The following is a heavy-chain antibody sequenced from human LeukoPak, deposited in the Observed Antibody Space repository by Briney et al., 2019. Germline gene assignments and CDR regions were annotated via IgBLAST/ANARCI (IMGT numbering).Heavy chain of an antibody. CDR2: ISSSGSTI. J-gene: IGHJ3*02. CDR3: ARDHRGAFDI. CDR1: GFTFSSYE. V-gene: IGHV3-48*03. Sequence: GGSLRLSCAASGFTFSSYEMNWVRQAPGKGLEWVSYISSSGSTIYYADSVKGRFTISRDNSKNTLYLQMNSLRAEDTAVYYCARDHRGAFDIWGQGTMVTVSS.